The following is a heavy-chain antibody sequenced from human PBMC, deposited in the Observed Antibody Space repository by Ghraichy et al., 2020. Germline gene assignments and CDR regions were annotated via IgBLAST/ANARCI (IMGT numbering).Heavy chain of an antibody. CDR1: GGTFKNYA. J-gene: IGHJ6*02. D-gene: IGHD2-21*02. V-gene: IGHV1-69*13. CDR2: ITPLFGTS. CDR3: ARTPNSCIGGACSNFYYYYGFDV. Sequence: SGKVSCKASGGTFKNYAFSWVRRAPGQGLEWMGVITPLFGTSQYTQKFQGRVTITADESTRTTYMELSSLRSEDTAVYYCARTPNSCIGGACSNFYYYYGFDVWGQGTTVTVSS.